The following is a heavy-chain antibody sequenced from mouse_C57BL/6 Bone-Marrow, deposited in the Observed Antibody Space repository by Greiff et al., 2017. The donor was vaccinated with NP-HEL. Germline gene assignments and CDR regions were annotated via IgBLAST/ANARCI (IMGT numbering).Heavy chain of an antibody. V-gene: IGHV1-84*01. CDR1: GYTFTDYY. CDR2: IYPGSGNT. CDR3: ATGWDY. Sequence: QVQLQQSGPELVKPGASVKISCKASGYTFTDYYINWVKQRPGQGLEWIGCIYPGSGNTKYNEKFKGKATLTVDTSSSTAYMQLSSLTSEDSAVYFCATGWDYWGQGTTLTVSS. D-gene: IGHD3-1*01. J-gene: IGHJ2*01.